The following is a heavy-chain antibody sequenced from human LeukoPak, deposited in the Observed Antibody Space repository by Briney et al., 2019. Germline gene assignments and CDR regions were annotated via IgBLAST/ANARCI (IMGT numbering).Heavy chain of an antibody. CDR1: GFTFSSYG. CDR2: IRYDGSNK. J-gene: IGHJ4*02. D-gene: IGHD3-10*01. CDR3: ARARGYYGSGTFDY. V-gene: IGHV3-30*02. Sequence: GGSLRLSCAASGFTFSSYGMHWVRQAPGKGLEWVAFIRYDGSNKYYADSVKGRFTISRDNSKNTLYLQMNSLRAEDTAVYYCARARGYYGSGTFDYWGQGTLVTVSS.